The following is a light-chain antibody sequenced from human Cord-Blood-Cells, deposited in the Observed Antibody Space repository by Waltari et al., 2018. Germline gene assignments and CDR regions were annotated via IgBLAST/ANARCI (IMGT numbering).Light chain of an antibody. CDR3: HQYYSTPYT. Sequence: DIVMTQSPDSLAVSLGERATINCKSSQSVLYSSNNKNYLAWYQQKPEQPPKLLIYWASTLESEVPDRFSGSGSGTDFTLTISSLQAEDVAVYYCHQYYSTPYTFGQGTKLEIK. V-gene: IGKV4-1*01. CDR1: QSVLYSSNNKNY. J-gene: IGKJ2*01. CDR2: WAS.